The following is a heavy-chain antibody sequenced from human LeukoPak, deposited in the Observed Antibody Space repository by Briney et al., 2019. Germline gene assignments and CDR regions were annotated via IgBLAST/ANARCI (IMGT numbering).Heavy chain of an antibody. Sequence: SETLSLTCAVYGGSFSGYYWSWIRQPPGKGLEWIGEINHSGSTNYNPSLKNRVTISVDTSKNQFSLKLSSVTAADTAVYYCARGFRGTERITIFHWFDPWGQGTLVTVSS. D-gene: IGHD3-9*01. CDR3: ARGFRGTERITIFHWFDP. CDR1: GGSFSGYY. CDR2: INHSGST. V-gene: IGHV4-34*01. J-gene: IGHJ5*02.